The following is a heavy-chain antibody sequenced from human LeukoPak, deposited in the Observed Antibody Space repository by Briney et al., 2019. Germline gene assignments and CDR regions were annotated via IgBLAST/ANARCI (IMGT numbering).Heavy chain of an antibody. Sequence: GGSLRLSCAASGFTFSRYSMNWVRQAPGKGLEGVSSISSSSSFIYYADSVKGRFTISRDNAKNSLYLQMNSLRAEDTAVYYCARDPPLGSCSTISCPHLDYSGQGTLVTVSS. CDR1: GFTFSRYS. V-gene: IGHV3-21*01. CDR3: ARDPPLGSCSTISCPHLDY. CDR2: ISSSSSFI. J-gene: IGHJ4*02. D-gene: IGHD2-2*01.